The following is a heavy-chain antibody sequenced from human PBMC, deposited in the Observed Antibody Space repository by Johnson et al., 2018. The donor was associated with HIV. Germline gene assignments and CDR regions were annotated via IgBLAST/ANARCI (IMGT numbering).Heavy chain of an antibody. CDR3: AREGYGGWAFDI. CDR2: IYSGGTT. D-gene: IGHD4-23*01. CDR1: GFTFDDYG. J-gene: IGHJ3*02. V-gene: IGHV3-66*02. Sequence: VQLVESGGGVVRPGGSLRLSCAASGFTFDDYGMSWVRQAPGKGLEWVSVIYSGGTTYYADSVKGRFTISRDNSKNTLYLQMNSLRAEDTAVYYCAREGYGGWAFDIWGQGTMVTVSS.